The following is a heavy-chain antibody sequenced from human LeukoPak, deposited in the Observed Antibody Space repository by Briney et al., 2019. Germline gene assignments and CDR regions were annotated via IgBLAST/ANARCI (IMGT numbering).Heavy chain of an antibody. CDR2: INSDGINT. Sequence: GGSLRLSCAASGFTFSNYWMHWVRQAPGKGLVWVSRINSDGINTSYADSVKGRFTISRDNAKNSLYLQMNSLRAEDTAVYYCARSSGWYHRGPDYYYYYMDVWGKGTTVTVS. J-gene: IGHJ6*03. CDR3: ARSSGWYHRGPDYYYYYMDV. V-gene: IGHV3-74*01. D-gene: IGHD6-19*01. CDR1: GFTFSNYW.